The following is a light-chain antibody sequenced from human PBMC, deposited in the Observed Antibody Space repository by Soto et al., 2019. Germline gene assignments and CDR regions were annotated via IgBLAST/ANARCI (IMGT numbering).Light chain of an antibody. Sequence: EVVLTQSPATLALCPGERDTLSCRASQSISSFLAWYQQKPGQVPRLLIYDTSNRATGIPARFSGSGYGTDYTLSISSLAPEDFAVYHCQHRSNWPPGFGQGTRLE. CDR3: QHRSNWPPG. CDR2: DTS. CDR1: QSISSF. J-gene: IGKJ5*01. V-gene: IGKV3-11*01.